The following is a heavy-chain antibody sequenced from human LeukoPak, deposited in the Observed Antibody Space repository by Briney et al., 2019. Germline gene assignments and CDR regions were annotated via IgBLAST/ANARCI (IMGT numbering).Heavy chain of an antibody. Sequence: GGSLRLSCAASGFTFSSYEMNWVRQAPGKGLEWVPYISSSGSTIYYADSVKGRFTISRDNAKNSLYLQMNSLRAEDTAVYYCAREGFRNSVDYWGQGTLVTVSS. CDR3: AREGFRNSVDY. V-gene: IGHV3-48*03. D-gene: IGHD1-26*01. CDR2: ISSSGSTI. CDR1: GFTFSSYE. J-gene: IGHJ4*02.